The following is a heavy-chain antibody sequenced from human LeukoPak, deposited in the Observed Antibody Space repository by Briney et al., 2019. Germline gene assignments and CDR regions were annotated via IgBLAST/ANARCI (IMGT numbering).Heavy chain of an antibody. D-gene: IGHD6-13*01. CDR1: GFTVSSNY. V-gene: IGHV3-66*01. Sequence: VGSLRLSCAASGFTVSSNYMSWVRQAPGKGLEWVSVIYSGGSTYYADSVKGRFTISRDNSKNTLYLQMNSLRAEDTAVYYCARDPSSSSWYHPYDYWGQGTLVTVSS. J-gene: IGHJ4*02. CDR2: IYSGGST. CDR3: ARDPSSSSWYHPYDY.